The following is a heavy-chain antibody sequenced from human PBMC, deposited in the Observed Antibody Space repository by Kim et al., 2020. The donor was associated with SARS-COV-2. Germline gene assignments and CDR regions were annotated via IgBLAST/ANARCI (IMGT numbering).Heavy chain of an antibody. CDR2: IRSKAYGGTT. CDR1: GFTFGDYA. Sequence: GGSLRLSCTASGFTFGDYAMSWVRQGPGKGLEWVGFIRSKAYGGTTEYAASVKGSFTISRDDSKSIAYLQMNSLKTEDTVEYYCTRDIYEFWSGSLDYYYMDVWGKGTTVTVSS. J-gene: IGHJ6*03. CDR3: TRDIYEFWSGSLDYYYMDV. V-gene: IGHV3-49*04. D-gene: IGHD3-3*01.